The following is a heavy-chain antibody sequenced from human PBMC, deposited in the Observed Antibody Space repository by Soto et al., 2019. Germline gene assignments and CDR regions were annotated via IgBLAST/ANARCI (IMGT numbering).Heavy chain of an antibody. D-gene: IGHD3-10*01. Sequence: SETLSLTCAVSGGSISSGGYSWSWIRQPPGKGLEWIGYIYHSGSTYYNPSLKSRVTISVDTSKNQFSLKLSSVTAADTAVYYCARGDPLLWFGEKVYYGMDVWGQGTTVTVSS. V-gene: IGHV4-30-2*01. CDR3: ARGDPLLWFGEKVYYGMDV. CDR1: GGSISSGGYS. J-gene: IGHJ6*02. CDR2: IYHSGST.